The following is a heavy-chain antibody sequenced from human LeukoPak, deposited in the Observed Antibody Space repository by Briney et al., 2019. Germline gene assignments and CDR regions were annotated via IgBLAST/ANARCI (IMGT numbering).Heavy chain of an antibody. CDR2: INPNSGAT. Sequence: ASVKVSCKASGYTFTGYYMHWVRQAPGQGLEWMGWINPNSGATNYAQKFQGRVTMTRDTSISTAYMELSRLRADDSAVYYCARDRAVAALFDYWGQGTLVTVSS. V-gene: IGHV1-2*02. J-gene: IGHJ4*02. D-gene: IGHD6-19*01. CDR1: GYTFTGYY. CDR3: ARDRAVAALFDY.